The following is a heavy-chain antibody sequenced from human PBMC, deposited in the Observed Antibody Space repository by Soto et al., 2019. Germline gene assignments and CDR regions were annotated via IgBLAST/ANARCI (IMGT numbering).Heavy chain of an antibody. V-gene: IGHV4-34*01. CDR3: VRIRYQLPSSVLWLDP. J-gene: IGHJ5*02. D-gene: IGHD3-16*01. CDR2: INHVGGT. Sequence: SETLSLTCAVYGGFLSESYWTWIRQPPGKGLEWIGEINHVGGTNYNPSLKTRVTMSVDTSQNQFSLRLISVTAADTAMYFCVRIRYQLPSSVLWLDPWGQGTPVTVSS. CDR1: GGFLSESY.